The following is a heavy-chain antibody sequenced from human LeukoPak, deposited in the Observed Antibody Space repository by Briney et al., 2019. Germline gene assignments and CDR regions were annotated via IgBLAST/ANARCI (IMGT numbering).Heavy chain of an antibody. CDR3: ANPKIDFDWLADY. D-gene: IGHD3-9*01. CDR1: GFTFSSYG. Sequence: PGGSLRLSCVASGFTFSSYGMHWVRQAPGKGLEWVAFIRYDGSNKYYADSVKGRFTISRDNSKNTLYLQMNSLRAEDTAVYYCANPKIDFDWLADYWGQGTLVTVSS. J-gene: IGHJ4*02. V-gene: IGHV3-30*02. CDR2: IRYDGSNK.